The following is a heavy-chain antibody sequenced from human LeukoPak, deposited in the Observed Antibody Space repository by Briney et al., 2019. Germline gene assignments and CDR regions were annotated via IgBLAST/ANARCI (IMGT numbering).Heavy chain of an antibody. J-gene: IGHJ3*02. CDR1: AFPFSTYS. CDR3: ARGGTWASRGDTFYI. Sequence: GGSLRLSCAASAFPFSTYSMNWVRQAPGKGLEWVSSISSGSGIIFYADSVKGRFTISRDNAKNSLYLTMNSLRAEDTAVYFCARGGTWASRGDTFYIRGQGAMVTVSS. V-gene: IGHV3-21*01. CDR2: ISSGSGII. D-gene: IGHD1-14*01.